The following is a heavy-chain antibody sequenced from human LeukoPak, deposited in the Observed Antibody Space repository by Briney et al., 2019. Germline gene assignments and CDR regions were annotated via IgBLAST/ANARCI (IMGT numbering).Heavy chain of an antibody. V-gene: IGHV3-9*01. J-gene: IGHJ4*02. Sequence: GGSLRLSCAASGFTFDDYAMHWVRQAPGKGLEWVSGISWNSGSIGYADSVKGRFTISRDNAKNSLYLQMNSLRAEDTALYYCAKEGYYGSGSFDYWGQGTLVTVSS. CDR3: AKEGYYGSGSFDY. CDR2: ISWNSGSI. D-gene: IGHD3-10*01. CDR1: GFTFDDYA.